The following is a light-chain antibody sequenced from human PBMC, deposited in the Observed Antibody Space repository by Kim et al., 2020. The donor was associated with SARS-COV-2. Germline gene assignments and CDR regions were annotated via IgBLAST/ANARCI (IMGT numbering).Light chain of an antibody. CDR2: QDS. CDR1: KLGDKY. CDR3: QAWDSSTWV. V-gene: IGLV3-1*01. Sequence: YELTQPPSVSVSPGQTASITCSGDKLGDKYACWYQQKPGQYPVLVIYQDSKRPSGITERFSAFNSGNTATLTMTGTQAMDEAVYYCQAWDSSTWV. J-gene: IGLJ3*02.